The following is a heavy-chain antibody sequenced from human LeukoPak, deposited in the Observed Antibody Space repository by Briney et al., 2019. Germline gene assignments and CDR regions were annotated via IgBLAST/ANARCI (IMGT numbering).Heavy chain of an antibody. J-gene: IGHJ4*02. CDR3: ASWPVGWYGEDS. V-gene: IGHV3-53*01. D-gene: IGHD6-19*01. Sequence: GGSLRLSCAASGFTASSNYMSWVRQAPGKGLEWVSVIYGGGSTYYADSVKGRFIISRDTPKNTLYLQMNSLRVEDTAVYYCASWPVGWYGEDSWGQGTLVTVSS. CDR2: IYGGGST. CDR1: GFTASSNY.